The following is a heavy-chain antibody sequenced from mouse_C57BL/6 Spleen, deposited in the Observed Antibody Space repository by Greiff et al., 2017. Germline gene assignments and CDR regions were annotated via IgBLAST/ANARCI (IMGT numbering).Heavy chain of an antibody. Sequence: QVQLKESGPELVKPGASVKISCKASGYAFSSSWMNWVKQRPGKGLEWIGRIYPGDGDTNYNGKFKGKATLTADKSSSTAYMQLSSLTSEDSAVYFCAREDYSLDYWGQGTTLTVSS. V-gene: IGHV1-82*01. CDR1: GYAFSSSW. CDR3: AREDYSLDY. J-gene: IGHJ2*01. CDR2: IYPGDGDT. D-gene: IGHD2-12*01.